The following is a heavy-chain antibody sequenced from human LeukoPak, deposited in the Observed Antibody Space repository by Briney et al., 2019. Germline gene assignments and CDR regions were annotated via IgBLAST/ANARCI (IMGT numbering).Heavy chain of an antibody. CDR2: ITDSGGNT. Sequence: GGSLRLSCAASGFSFSSYAMTWVRQAPGKGPEWISSITDSGGNTYSADSVKGRFTISRDNSKNTLYLQMNSLRVEDTAVYYCAKAPERSCNGASCYPLDYWGQGNLVTVSS. CDR1: GFSFSSYA. V-gene: IGHV3-23*01. CDR3: AKAPERSCNGASCYPLDY. D-gene: IGHD2-15*01. J-gene: IGHJ4*02.